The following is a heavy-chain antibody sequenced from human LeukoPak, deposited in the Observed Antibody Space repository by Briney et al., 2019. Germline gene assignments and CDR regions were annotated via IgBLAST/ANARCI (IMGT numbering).Heavy chain of an antibody. CDR3: ATRRHFWSGYWAAFDI. CDR1: RYTFTGYY. D-gene: IGHD3-3*02. J-gene: IGHJ3*02. Sequence: ASVKVSCKASRYTFTGYYMHWVRQAPGQGLEWMGWINPNSGGTNYAQKFQGRVTMTRDTSISTAYMELSRLRSDDTAVYYCATRRHFWSGYWAAFDIWGQGTMVTVSS. V-gene: IGHV1-2*02. CDR2: INPNSGGT.